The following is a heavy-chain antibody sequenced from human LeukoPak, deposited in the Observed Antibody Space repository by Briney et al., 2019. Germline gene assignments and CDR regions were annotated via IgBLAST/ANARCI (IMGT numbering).Heavy chain of an antibody. Sequence: ASVKVSCKASGYTFTGYYMHWVRQAPGQGLEWMGWINPNSGGTNYAQKFQGRVTMTRDTSTSTVYMELSSLRSDDTAVYYCARVLNGYNIRDYFDYWGQGTLVTVSS. CDR1: GYTFTGYY. D-gene: IGHD5-24*01. CDR3: ARVLNGYNIRDYFDY. CDR2: INPNSGGT. V-gene: IGHV1-2*02. J-gene: IGHJ4*02.